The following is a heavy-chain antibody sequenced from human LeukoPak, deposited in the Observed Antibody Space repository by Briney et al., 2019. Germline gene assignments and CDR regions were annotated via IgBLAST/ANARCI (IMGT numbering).Heavy chain of an antibody. Sequence: SVKVSCKASGGTFSSYAISWVRQAPGQGLEWMEGIIPIFGTANYAQKFQGRVTITADESTSTAYMELSSLRSEDTAVYYCARGRYYGSGSYPFVMGYWGQGTLVTVSS. V-gene: IGHV1-69*13. CDR3: ARGRYYGSGSYPFVMGY. CDR1: GGTFSSYA. D-gene: IGHD3-10*01. J-gene: IGHJ4*02. CDR2: IIPIFGTA.